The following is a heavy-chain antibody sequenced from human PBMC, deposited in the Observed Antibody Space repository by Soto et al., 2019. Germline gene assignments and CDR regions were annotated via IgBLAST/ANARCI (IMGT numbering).Heavy chain of an antibody. Sequence: EVQLVESGGGLVQPGGSLRLSCGASGFTVSTNFMSWVRQAPGKGLEWVSVIYSGGDTYYADSVKGRFTISRDNSKNTLYLQMNSLRAEETAVYYCARATMIALLTYWGQGTLVTVS. CDR2: IYSGGDT. D-gene: IGHD3-22*01. CDR3: ARATMIALLTY. V-gene: IGHV3-66*01. J-gene: IGHJ4*02. CDR1: GFTVSTNF.